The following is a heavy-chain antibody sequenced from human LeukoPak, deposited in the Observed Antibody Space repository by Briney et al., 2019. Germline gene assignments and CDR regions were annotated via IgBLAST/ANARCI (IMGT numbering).Heavy chain of an antibody. CDR2: ISAYNGNT. D-gene: IGHD2-15*01. J-gene: IGHJ4*02. CDR3: ARVGRGYCSGGSCYYFDY. Sequence: ASVKVSCKASGYTFTSHGISWVRQAPGQGLEWMGWISAYNGNTNYAQKLQGRVTMTTDTSTSTAYMELRSLRSDDTAVYYCARVGRGYCSGGSCYYFDYWGQGTLVTVSS. CDR1: GYTFTSHG. V-gene: IGHV1-18*01.